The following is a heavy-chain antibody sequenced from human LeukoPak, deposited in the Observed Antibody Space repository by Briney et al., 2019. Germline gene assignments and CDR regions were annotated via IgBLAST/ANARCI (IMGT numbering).Heavy chain of an antibody. CDR1: GFTFSSYG. Sequence: GGSLRLSCAASGFTFSSYGMHWVRQAPGKGLEWVAFIRYDGSNKYYADSVKGRFTISRDNSKNTLYLPMNSLRAEDTAVYYCAKDQLGEELLGDYWGQGTLVTVSS. J-gene: IGHJ4*02. V-gene: IGHV3-30*02. CDR2: IRYDGSNK. D-gene: IGHD1-26*01. CDR3: AKDQLGEELLGDY.